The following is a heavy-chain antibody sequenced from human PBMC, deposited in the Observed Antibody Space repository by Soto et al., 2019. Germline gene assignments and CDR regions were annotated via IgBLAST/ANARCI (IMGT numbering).Heavy chain of an antibody. J-gene: IGHJ3*02. CDR2: IYSGGSI. Sequence: GGSLRLSCAASGFTVSNNYMSWVRQAPGKGLEWVSVIYSGGSISYADSVKGRFTISRDNSKNTLLLQMNSLRAEDAAVYYCARGGYYYDSSGYPSALDIWGQGTMVTVSS. CDR3: ARGGYYYDSSGYPSALDI. D-gene: IGHD3-22*01. V-gene: IGHV3-53*01. CDR1: GFTVSNNY.